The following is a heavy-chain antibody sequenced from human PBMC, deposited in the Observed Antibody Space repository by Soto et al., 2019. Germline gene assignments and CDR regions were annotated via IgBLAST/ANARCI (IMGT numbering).Heavy chain of an antibody. V-gene: IGHV4-59*08. CDR2: IYYSGST. CDR1: GGSISSYY. J-gene: IGHJ6*03. Sequence: SETLSLTCTVSGGSISSYYWSWIRQPPGKGLEWIGYIYYSGSTNYNPSLKSRVTISVDTSKNQFSLKLSSVTAADTAVYYCASRGYCSGGSCYSTGGPNYMDVWGKGTTVTVSS. CDR3: ASRGYCSGGSCYSTGGPNYMDV. D-gene: IGHD2-15*01.